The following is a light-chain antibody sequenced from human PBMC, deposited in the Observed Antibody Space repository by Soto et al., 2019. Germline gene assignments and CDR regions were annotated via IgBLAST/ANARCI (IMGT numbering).Light chain of an antibody. CDR2: EVT. V-gene: IGLV2-14*01. Sequence: QSALTQPASVSGSPGQWLTISCTGTSSDVGGYNYVSWYQQHPGKAPKLMIYEVTNRPSGVSNRFSGSKSGDTASLTISGLQVEDEADYYCSSCTSGSTYVFGTGTKVTVL. J-gene: IGLJ1*01. CDR1: SSDVGGYNY. CDR3: SSCTSGSTYV.